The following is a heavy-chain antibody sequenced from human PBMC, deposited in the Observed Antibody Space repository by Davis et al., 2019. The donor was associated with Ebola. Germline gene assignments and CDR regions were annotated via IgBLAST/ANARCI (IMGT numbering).Heavy chain of an antibody. V-gene: IGHV1-18*01. J-gene: IGHJ4*02. D-gene: IGHD2-15*01. Sequence: ASVKVSCKASGYTFSSYGISWVRQAPGQGLEWMGWISAHNGRTNYAQKLQGRLTMTTDTSTSTAYMDLRSLRSDDTAIYYCARGYCSGGSCYSPDYWGQGTLVTVSS. CDR2: ISAHNGRT. CDR3: ARGYCSGGSCYSPDY. CDR1: GYTFSSYG.